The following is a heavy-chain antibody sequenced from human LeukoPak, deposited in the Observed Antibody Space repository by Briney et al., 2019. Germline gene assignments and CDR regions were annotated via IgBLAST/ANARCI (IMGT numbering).Heavy chain of an antibody. J-gene: IGHJ4*02. CDR2: VYYRGNT. Sequence: PSETLSLTCTVSGGSISSYYWSWIRQPPGKRLEWIGYVYYRGNTNYNPSLKSRVTISVDASKNQFSLRLSSVTAADTAVYYCAKSLIGSGYGWAPFDYWGQGTLVTVSS. D-gene: IGHD5-12*01. CDR3: AKSLIGSGYGWAPFDY. V-gene: IGHV4-59*01. CDR1: GGSISSYY.